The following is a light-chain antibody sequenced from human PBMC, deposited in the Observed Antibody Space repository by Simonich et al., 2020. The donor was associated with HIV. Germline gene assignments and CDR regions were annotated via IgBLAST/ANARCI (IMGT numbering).Light chain of an antibody. Sequence: QLVLTQSPSASASLGASVKLTCTLSSGHSSYAVACHQQLPEKGPRYLMKLNSDGTHNKGDGIPARFSGSSSGAERYLTISSLQSEDEADYYCQTWGSGIQVFGGGTKLTVL. CDR2: LNSDGTH. CDR1: SGHSSYA. J-gene: IGLJ3*02. CDR3: QTWGSGIQV. V-gene: IGLV4-69*01.